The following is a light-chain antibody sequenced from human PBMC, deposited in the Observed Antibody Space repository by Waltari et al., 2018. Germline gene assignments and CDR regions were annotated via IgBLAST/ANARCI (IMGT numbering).Light chain of an antibody. V-gene: IGKV3-11*01. CDR1: QSVSRY. J-gene: IGKJ5*01. CDR2: DAS. CDR3: QQRTNLIT. Sequence: IVLTQSPATLSLSPGERATLSCRASQSVSRYLSWYQQKPGPAPRLLTSDASHRDTGIPDRFSGSGSGTDFTLTISSLEPEDFAVYYCQQRTNLITFGQGTRLEIK.